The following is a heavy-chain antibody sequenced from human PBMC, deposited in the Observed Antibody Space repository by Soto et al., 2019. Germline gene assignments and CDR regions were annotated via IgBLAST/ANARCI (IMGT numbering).Heavy chain of an antibody. Sequence: ASVKVSCKASGYTFSSNGVSWVRQAPGQGLEWMGWISTFNGNAHYAQKFQGRVTMTTDTSTNTAYMELTSLSSDDTAVYYCARLHGYSSGWYDYWGQGTLVTVSS. V-gene: IGHV1-18*04. D-gene: IGHD6-19*01. J-gene: IGHJ4*02. CDR1: GYTFSSNG. CDR2: ISTFNGNA. CDR3: ARLHGYSSGWYDY.